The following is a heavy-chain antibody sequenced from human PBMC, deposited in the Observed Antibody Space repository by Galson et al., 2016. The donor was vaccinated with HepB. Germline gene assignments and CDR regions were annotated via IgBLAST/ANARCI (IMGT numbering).Heavy chain of an antibody. J-gene: IGHJ5*02. V-gene: IGHV3-30*04. Sequence: SLRLSCAASRFTLTGYNVNWVRQAPGQGLQWVAHITHQGDTTYNTGYVRGRFTISRDDSKKTVALQIDSLGPDDTGVYYCARIGRGVTAGNGFDPWGQGTLVIVSS. CDR3: ARIGRGVTAGNGFDP. CDR2: ITHQGDTT. D-gene: IGHD2-21*02. CDR1: RFTLTGYN.